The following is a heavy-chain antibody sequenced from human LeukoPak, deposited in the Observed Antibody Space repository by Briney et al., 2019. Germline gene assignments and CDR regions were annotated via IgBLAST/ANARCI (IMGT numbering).Heavy chain of an antibody. CDR3: ARYTVSSYYYGMDV. Sequence: PSETLSLTCTVSGGSISSYYWSWIRQPPGKGLEWIGYIYYSGSTNYNPSLKSRVTISVDTSKNQFSLKLSSVTAADTAVYYCARYTVSSYYYGMDVRGQGTTVTVSS. CDR1: GGSISSYY. V-gene: IGHV4-59*01. D-gene: IGHD4-17*01. J-gene: IGHJ6*02. CDR2: IYYSGST.